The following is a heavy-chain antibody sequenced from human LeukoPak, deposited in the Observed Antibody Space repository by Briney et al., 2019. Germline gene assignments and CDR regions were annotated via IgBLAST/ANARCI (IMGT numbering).Heavy chain of an antibody. CDR2: IYDNGRT. CDR1: GGSISDDY. CDR3: ARFPNYDAYVRDY. Sequence: PSETLSLTCTVSGGSISDDYWSWIRQPPGKGLEWIGFIYDNGRTSYNPSLKSRVTISGDTSKKQFSLKLNSLTAADTAVYYCARFPNYDAYVRDYWGRGTLVTVSS. J-gene: IGHJ4*02. V-gene: IGHV4-59*01. D-gene: IGHD4-17*01.